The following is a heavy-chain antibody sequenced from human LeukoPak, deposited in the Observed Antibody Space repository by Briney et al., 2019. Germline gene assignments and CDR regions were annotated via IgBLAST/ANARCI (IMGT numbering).Heavy chain of an antibody. CDR2: ISGSGGST. J-gene: IGHJ4*02. D-gene: IGHD2-15*01. V-gene: IGHV3-23*01. CDR1: GFTFSSYA. CDR3: AKDMIGGYCSGGACYRPPSI. Sequence: GGSLRLSCAASGFTFSSYAMSWVRQAPGKGLEWVSAISGSGGSTYYADSVKGRFTISRDNSKNTLYLEMNGLSAEDTAVYYCAKDMIGGYCSGGACYRPPSIWGQGTLVSVSS.